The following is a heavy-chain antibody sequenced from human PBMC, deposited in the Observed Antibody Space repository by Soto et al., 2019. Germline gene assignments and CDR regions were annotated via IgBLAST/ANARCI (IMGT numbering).Heavy chain of an antibody. Sequence: EVQLLESGGGLVQPGGSLRLSCAASGFTFSSYAMSWVRQAPGKGLEWVSAISGSGGSTYYADSVKGRFTISRDNSKSTLYLQMNSLRAEDTAVYYCAKDRWSGMVRGVIIGNYDYWGQGTLVTVSS. CDR3: AKDRWSGMVRGVIIGNYDY. V-gene: IGHV3-23*01. J-gene: IGHJ4*02. D-gene: IGHD3-10*01. CDR2: ISGSGGST. CDR1: GFTFSSYA.